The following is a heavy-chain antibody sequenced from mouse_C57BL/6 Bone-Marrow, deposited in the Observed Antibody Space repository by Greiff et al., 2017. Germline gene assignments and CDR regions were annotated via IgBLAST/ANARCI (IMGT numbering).Heavy chain of an antibody. J-gene: IGHJ1*03. D-gene: IGHD1-1*01. V-gene: IGHV1-85*01. Sequence: VQLQQSGPELVKPGASVKLSCKASGYTFTSYGINWVKQRPGQGLEWIGWIYPRDGSTKYNEKFKGKATLTVDTSSSTAYMELHSLTSEDSAVYDCARDYGSSYWYFDVWGTGTTVTVSS. CDR2: IYPRDGST. CDR3: ARDYGSSYWYFDV. CDR1: GYTFTSYG.